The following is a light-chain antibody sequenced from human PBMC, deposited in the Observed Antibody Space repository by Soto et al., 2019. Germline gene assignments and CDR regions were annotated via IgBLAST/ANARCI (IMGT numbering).Light chain of an antibody. Sequence: DIVLTPSPDSLAVSMGERATINCKSSQSVLYSSNNNNNVAWYQHKPGQAPRLLIYGASTRATGIPARFSGSGSGTEFTLTISSLQSEDFAVYYCQQYNNWQTFGQGTKVDIK. V-gene: IGKV4-1*01. J-gene: IGKJ1*01. CDR2: GAS. CDR3: QQYNNWQT. CDR1: QSVLYSSNNNNN.